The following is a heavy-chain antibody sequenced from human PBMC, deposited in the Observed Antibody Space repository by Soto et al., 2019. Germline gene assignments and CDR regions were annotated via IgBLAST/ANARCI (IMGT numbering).Heavy chain of an antibody. CDR3: ARDPSGYCSGGSCYFLDYYGMDV. Sequence: EVQLVESGGGLVQPGGSLRLSCAASGFTFSSYWMSWVRQAPGKGLEWVANIKKDGSEKYYVDSVKGRFTISRDNAKNSLYLQMNSLRAEDTAVYYCARDPSGYCSGGSCYFLDYYGMDVWGQGTTVTVSS. D-gene: IGHD2-15*01. J-gene: IGHJ6*02. CDR1: GFTFSSYW. V-gene: IGHV3-7*05. CDR2: IKKDGSEK.